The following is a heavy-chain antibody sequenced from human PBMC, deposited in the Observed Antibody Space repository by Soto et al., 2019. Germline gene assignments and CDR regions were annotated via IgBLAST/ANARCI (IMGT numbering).Heavy chain of an antibody. J-gene: IGHJ6*02. CDR1: GGTFSSYA. Sequence: ASVKVSCKASGGTFSSYAISWVRQAPGQGLEWMGWINTGNGNTKYSQTFQGRVTITRDTSAGTVYMEVSSLRSEDTAVYYCVKEKSLTISGVLITDGMDVWGQGTTVTVSS. D-gene: IGHD3-3*01. CDR3: VKEKSLTISGVLITDGMDV. CDR2: INTGNGNT. V-gene: IGHV1-3*04.